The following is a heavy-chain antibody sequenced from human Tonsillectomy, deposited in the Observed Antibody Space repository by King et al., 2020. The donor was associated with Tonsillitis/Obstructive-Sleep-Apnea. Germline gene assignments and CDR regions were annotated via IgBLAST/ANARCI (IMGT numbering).Heavy chain of an antibody. J-gene: IGHJ4*02. Sequence: QLQESGPGLVKPSETLSLTCTVSGGSFSSGSYYWGWIRQPPGTGLEWIGSISYGGSTYSNPSLKSRVTMSVDTSKNQFSLILNSVTAADTAVYFCARHLRDSIAARPTGEPLFFDFWGQGTLVTVSS. CDR2: ISYGGST. D-gene: IGHD6-6*01. CDR3: ARHLRDSIAARPTGEPLFFDF. CDR1: GGSFSSGSYY. V-gene: IGHV4-39*01.